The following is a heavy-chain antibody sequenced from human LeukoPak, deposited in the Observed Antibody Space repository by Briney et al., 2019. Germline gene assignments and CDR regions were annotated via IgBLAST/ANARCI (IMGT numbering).Heavy chain of an antibody. CDR3: ARVGRAAAGPSARYSAFRY. CDR2: INHSGST. V-gene: IGHV4-34*01. J-gene: IGHJ4*02. D-gene: IGHD6-13*01. CDR1: GGSFSGYY. Sequence: SETLSLTCAVYGGSFSGYYWSWIRQPPGKGLEWIGEINHSGSTNYNPSRKSRVTISVDTSKNQFSLKLSSVTAADTAVYYCARVGRAAAGPSARYSAFRYWGQGTLVTVSS.